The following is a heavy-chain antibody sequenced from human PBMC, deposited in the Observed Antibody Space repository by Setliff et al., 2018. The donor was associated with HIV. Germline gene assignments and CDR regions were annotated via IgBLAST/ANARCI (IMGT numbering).Heavy chain of an antibody. CDR1: GYTFTNFA. CDR3: ARIRAGALLNAFDI. CDR2: ISAYSDNT. V-gene: IGHV1-18*01. D-gene: IGHD1-26*01. Sequence: AASVKVSCKASGYTFTNFAISWVRQAPGQGLEWMGWISAYSDNTYYAQSLQGGVTMTTDTTSSTSYMELRSLRSDDTAMYYCARIRAGALLNAFDIWGQGTMVTVSS. J-gene: IGHJ3*02.